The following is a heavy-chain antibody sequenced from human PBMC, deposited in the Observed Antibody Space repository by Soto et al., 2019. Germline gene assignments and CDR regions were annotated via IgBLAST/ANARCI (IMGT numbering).Heavy chain of an antibody. J-gene: IGHJ6*03. CDR2: MNPNSGNT. Sequence: QVQLVQSGAEVKKPGASVKVSCKASGYTFTSYDINWVRQATGQGLEWMGWMNPNSGNTGYAQKFQGRVNMTSNTSISTAYMELSSQRSEDTAVYYCARGNVLPVYYYYYYYMDVWGKGTTVTVSS. V-gene: IGHV1-8*01. CDR1: GYTFTSYD. CDR3: ARGNVLPVYYYYYYYMDV. D-gene: IGHD3-16*01.